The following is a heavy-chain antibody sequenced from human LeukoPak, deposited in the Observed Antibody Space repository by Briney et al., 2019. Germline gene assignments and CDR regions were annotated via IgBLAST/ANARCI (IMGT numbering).Heavy chain of an antibody. CDR2: VNPADSDT. CDR1: GYSFTSYW. V-gene: IGHV5-51*01. J-gene: IGHJ1*01. CDR3: ATVPRIPAVRNTEYFQY. Sequence: GESLKISCKGSGYSFTSYWIAWVRQMPGKGLEWMGIVNPADSDTRYSPSFQGPVTISVDKSISTAYLQWSSLQASDTAMYYCATVPRIPAVRNTEYFQYWGQGTLVTVSS. D-gene: IGHD6-25*01.